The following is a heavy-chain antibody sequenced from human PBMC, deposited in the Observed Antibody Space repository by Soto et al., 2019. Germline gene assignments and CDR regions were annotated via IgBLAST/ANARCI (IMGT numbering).Heavy chain of an antibody. V-gene: IGHV3-23*01. Sequence: EVQLLESGGGVVQPGGSLRLSXXASXXXXXKFXMXXXXXAAXXXLEXVSGISCCGGSASYADSVKGRFSIARDDSKNTVSLQLNSLRVEDTAQYYCAKADGQQWLIPHLDNWGQGTLVTVS. CDR1: XXXXXKFX. J-gene: IGHJ4*02. CDR2: ISCCGGSA. D-gene: IGHD6-19*01. CDR3: AKADGQQWLIPHLDN.